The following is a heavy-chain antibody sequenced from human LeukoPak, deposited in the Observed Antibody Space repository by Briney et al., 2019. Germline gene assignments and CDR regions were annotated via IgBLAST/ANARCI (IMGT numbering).Heavy chain of an antibody. CDR1: GGSFSAYY. CDR3: ASSDPFSSTWNPAYSFDY. D-gene: IGHD6-13*01. J-gene: IGHJ4*02. CDR2: INQSGRT. V-gene: IGHV4-34*01. Sequence: SSETLSLTCAVYGGSFSAYYWSWIRQPPGEGLEWIGDINQSGRTNYNPSLESRVIISVDTSKNQFSLTLLSVTAADTAVYYCASSDPFSSTWNPAYSFDYWDQGTLVTVSS.